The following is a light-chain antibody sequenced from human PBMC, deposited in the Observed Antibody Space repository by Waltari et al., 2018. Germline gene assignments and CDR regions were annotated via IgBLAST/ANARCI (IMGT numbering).Light chain of an antibody. CDR1: QSISSW. J-gene: IGKJ1*01. CDR3: QQYNAYSWT. CDR2: KAS. V-gene: IGKV1-5*03. Sequence: DIQMTQSPSTLSASVGDRVTITCWASQSISSWLAWYQQKPGKAPNLLIYKASSLESGVPSRFSGSGSGTAFTLTISSLQPDDFATYYCQQYNAYSWTFGQGTKVGIK.